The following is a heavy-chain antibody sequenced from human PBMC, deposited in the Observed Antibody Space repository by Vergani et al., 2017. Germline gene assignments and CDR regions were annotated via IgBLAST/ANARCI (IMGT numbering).Heavy chain of an antibody. CDR3: ARALDIVVDYYYGMDV. D-gene: IGHD2-2*03. V-gene: IGHV1-69*01. Sequence: QVQLVQSGAEVKKPGSSVKVSCKASGGTFSSYAISWVRPAPGQGLEWMGGIIPIFGTANYAQKFQGRVPITADESTRTAYMELSSLRSEDTAVYYCARALDIVVDYYYGMDVWGQGTTVTVSS. J-gene: IGHJ6*02. CDR1: GGTFSSYA. CDR2: IIPIFGTA.